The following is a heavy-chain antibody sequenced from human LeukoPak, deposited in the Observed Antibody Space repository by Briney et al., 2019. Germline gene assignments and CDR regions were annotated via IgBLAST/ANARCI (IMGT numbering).Heavy chain of an antibody. J-gene: IGHJ6*03. CDR2: IYYSGST. CDR3: AGVTLDQRYYYYYMDV. V-gene: IGHV4-59*01. D-gene: IGHD2-2*01. CDR1: GGSISSYY. Sequence: SETLSLTCTVSGGSISSYYWSWIRQPPGKGLEWIGYIYYSGSTNYNPSLKSRVTISVDTSKNQFSLKLSSVTAADTAVYYCAGVTLDQRYYYYYMDVWGKGTTVTVSS.